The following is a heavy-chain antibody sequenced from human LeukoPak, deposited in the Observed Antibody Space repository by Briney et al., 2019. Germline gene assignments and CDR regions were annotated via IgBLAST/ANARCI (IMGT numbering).Heavy chain of an antibody. J-gene: IGHJ4*02. D-gene: IGHD6-13*01. CDR1: GFIFSNYG. V-gene: IGHV3-30*02. CDR2: IQYDGSYQ. Sequence: GGSLRLSCAASGFIFSNYGVDWVRQAPGKGLEWVAIIQYDGSYQWYAESVKGRFTVSRDNSKNRLYLQMNSLRAEDTAVYYCATVRGAAGSRWYFHYWGQGTLVTVSS. CDR3: ATVRGAAGSRWYFHY.